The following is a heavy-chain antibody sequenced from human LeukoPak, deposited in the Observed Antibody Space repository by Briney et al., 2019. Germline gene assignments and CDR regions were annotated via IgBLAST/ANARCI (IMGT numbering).Heavy chain of an antibody. CDR2: IYYSGST. CDR3: AREGGYDILTGYPPYYYYGMDV. Sequence: NPSQTLSLTCTVSGGSISSGGYYWSWIRQHPGKGLEWIGYIYYSGSTYYNPSLKSRVTISVDTSKNQFSLKLSSVTAADTAVYYCAREGGYDILTGYPPYYYYGMDVWGQGTTVTVSS. V-gene: IGHV4-31*03. CDR1: GGSISSGGYY. D-gene: IGHD3-9*01. J-gene: IGHJ6*02.